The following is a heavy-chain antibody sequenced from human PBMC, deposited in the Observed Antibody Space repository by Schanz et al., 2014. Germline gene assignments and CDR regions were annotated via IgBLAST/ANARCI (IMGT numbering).Heavy chain of an antibody. D-gene: IGHD3-16*01. CDR1: GYTFTGYY. J-gene: IGHJ3*02. CDR2: INPNSGGT. CDR3: ASLGGADVFDI. V-gene: IGHV1-2*06. Sequence: QVQLVQSGAEVKKPGASVKVSCKASGYTFTGYYMHWVRQAPGQGLEWMGRINPNSGGTNYVQKFQGRVTMTRDTSIRKAYMEMSRLRADDTAVYYCASLGGADVFDIWGQGTMVTVSS.